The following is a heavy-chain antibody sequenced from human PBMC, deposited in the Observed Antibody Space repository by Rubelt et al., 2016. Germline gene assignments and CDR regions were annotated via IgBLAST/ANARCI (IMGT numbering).Heavy chain of an antibody. Sequence: YAMSWVRQAPGKGLEWVSAISGSGGSTYYADSVKGRFTISRDNSKNTLYLQMNSLRAEDTAVYFCARGNFKNSPFDIWGQGTMLAVSS. CDR1: YA. CDR3: ARGNFKNSPFDI. D-gene: IGHD1-7*01. J-gene: IGHJ3*02. CDR2: ISGSGGST. V-gene: IGHV3-23*01.